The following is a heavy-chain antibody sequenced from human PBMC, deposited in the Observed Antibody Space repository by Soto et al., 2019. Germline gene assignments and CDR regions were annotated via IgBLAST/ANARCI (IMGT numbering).Heavy chain of an antibody. CDR2: ISPTSSII. V-gene: IGHV3-48*01. CDR1: GFTFSDYS. CDR3: ASKSAFDI. J-gene: IGHJ3*02. Sequence: GGSLRLSCAASGFTFSDYSMSWVRQAPGKGLEWVSYISPTSSIIKYADSVRGRFTISRDNAKNSLFLQMNSLRAEETAMYYCASKSAFDIWGQGTLVTVSS.